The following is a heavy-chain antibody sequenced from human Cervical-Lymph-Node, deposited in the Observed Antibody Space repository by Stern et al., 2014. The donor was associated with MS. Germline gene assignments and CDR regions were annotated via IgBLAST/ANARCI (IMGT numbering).Heavy chain of an antibody. V-gene: IGHV3-30*03. CDR2: ISYDGSNK. J-gene: IGHJ4*02. CDR1: GFTFSNYG. CDR3: APSISRYSSGWCFDY. D-gene: IGHD6-19*01. Sequence: MQLVESGGGVVQPGRSLRLSCAASGFTFSNYGMHWVRQAPGKGLEWVAVISYDGSNKYYADSVKGRFTISRDNSKNTLYLQMNSLRAEDTAVYYCAPSISRYSSGWCFDYWGQGTLVTVSS.